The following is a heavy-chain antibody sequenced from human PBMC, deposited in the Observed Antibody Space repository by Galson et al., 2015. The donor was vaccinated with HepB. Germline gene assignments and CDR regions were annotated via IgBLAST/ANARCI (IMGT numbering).Heavy chain of an antibody. J-gene: IGHJ4*02. D-gene: IGHD6-19*01. CDR1: GSTLTELS. Sequence: SVKVSCKVSGSTLTELSMHWVRQAPGKGLEWMGGFDPEDGETIYAQKFQGRVTMTEDTSTDTAYMELSSLRSEDTAVYYCASPTRSSGWYCFDYWGQGTLVTVSS. V-gene: IGHV1-24*01. CDR3: ASPTRSSGWYCFDY. CDR2: FDPEDGET.